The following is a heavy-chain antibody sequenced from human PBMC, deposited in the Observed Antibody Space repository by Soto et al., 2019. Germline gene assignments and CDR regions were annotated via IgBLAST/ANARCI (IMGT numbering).Heavy chain of an antibody. Sequence: PGGSLRLSCAASGFTFSSYAMSWVRQAPGKGLEWVSAISGSGGSTYYADSVKGRFTISRDNSENTLYLQMNSLRAEDTAVYYCAKDFRVVVAASDYWGQGTLVTVSS. V-gene: IGHV3-23*01. J-gene: IGHJ4*02. CDR1: GFTFSSYA. D-gene: IGHD2-15*01. CDR3: AKDFRVVVAASDY. CDR2: ISGSGGST.